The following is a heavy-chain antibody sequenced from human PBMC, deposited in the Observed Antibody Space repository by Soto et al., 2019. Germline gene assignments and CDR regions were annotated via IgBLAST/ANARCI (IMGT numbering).Heavy chain of an antibody. V-gene: IGHV1-8*01. CDR2: MNPNSGNT. CDR1: GYTFTSYD. J-gene: IGHJ5*02. Sequence: ASVKVSCKASGYTFTSYDINWVRQATGQGLEWMGWMNPNSGNTGYAQKFQGRVTMTRNTSISTAYMELSSLRSEDTAVYYCARVRGVTTVTTSPKYWFDPWGQGTLVIVSS. D-gene: IGHD4-4*01. CDR3: ARVRGVTTVTTSPKYWFDP.